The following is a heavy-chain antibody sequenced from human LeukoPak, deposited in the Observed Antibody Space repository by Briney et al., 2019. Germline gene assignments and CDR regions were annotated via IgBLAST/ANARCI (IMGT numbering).Heavy chain of an antibody. J-gene: IGHJ4*02. CDR1: GFTFSSYS. CDR3: ARDRRDSSGYYLFDY. Sequence: PGGSPRLSCAASGFTFSSYSMNWVRQAPGKGLEWVSSISSSSSYIYYADSVKGRFTISRDNAKNSLYLQMNSLRAEDTAVYYCARDRRDSSGYYLFDYWGQGTLVTVSS. V-gene: IGHV3-21*01. D-gene: IGHD3-22*01. CDR2: ISSSSSYI.